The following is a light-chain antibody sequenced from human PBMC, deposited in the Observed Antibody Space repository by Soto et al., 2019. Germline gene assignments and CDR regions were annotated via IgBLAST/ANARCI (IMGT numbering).Light chain of an antibody. Sequence: DIQMTQSPSSLSASVGGRVTITCRASQSISSYLNWYQQKPGKAPKLLIYAASSLQSGVPSRFSGSGSGTDFTLTISSLQPEDFATYYSQQSSSTPRTFGQGTKVDIK. CDR3: QQSSSTPRT. J-gene: IGKJ1*01. CDR1: QSISSY. CDR2: AAS. V-gene: IGKV1-39*01.